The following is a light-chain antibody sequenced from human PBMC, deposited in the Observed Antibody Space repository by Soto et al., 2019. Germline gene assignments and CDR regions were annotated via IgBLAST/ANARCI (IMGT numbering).Light chain of an antibody. CDR3: QQSYSSPRT. CDR1: QDIKNY. Sequence: IQMSQYPSSLSASVGDRVTITCQASQDIKNYLNWYQQKPGKAPNLLIYAASTLQSGVPSRFSGSGSGTDFTLTISSLQPEDFATYYCQQSYSSPRTFG. J-gene: IGKJ2*01. V-gene: IGKV1-39*01. CDR2: AAS.